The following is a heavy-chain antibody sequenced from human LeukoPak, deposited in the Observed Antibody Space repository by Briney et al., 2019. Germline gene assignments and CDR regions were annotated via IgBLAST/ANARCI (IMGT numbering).Heavy chain of an antibody. CDR1: VFSFTNYW. CDR2: IYPGVSDT. Sequence: GESLKISCKASVFSFTNYWIAWVRQKPGEGLEWMGNIYPGVSDTRYNPSFQGQVTISADTSIKTAYLQWSSLKASDTAIYYCARRAGGNTGGFYFDYWGQGSLVTVSS. D-gene: IGHD5-18*01. CDR3: ARRAGGNTGGFYFDY. J-gene: IGHJ4*02. V-gene: IGHV5-51*01.